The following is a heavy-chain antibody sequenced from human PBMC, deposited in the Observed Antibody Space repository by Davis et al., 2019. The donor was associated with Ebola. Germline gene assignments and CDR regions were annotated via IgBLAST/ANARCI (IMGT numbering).Heavy chain of an antibody. CDR1: GYGFADYW. CDR3: ARQESLYGSSDY. V-gene: IGHV5-51*01. CDR2: MYAGDSDT. Sequence: GASLKISCKGSGYGFADYWIAWVRQTPGKGLEWMGVMYAGDSDTRYSPSFEGQVTISVDRSITTAYLQWSSLKASDTAIYYCARQESLYGSSDYWGQGTLVTVSS. D-gene: IGHD3-22*01. J-gene: IGHJ4*02.